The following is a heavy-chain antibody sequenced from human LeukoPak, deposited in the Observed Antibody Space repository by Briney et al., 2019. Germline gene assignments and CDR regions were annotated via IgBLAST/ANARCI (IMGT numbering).Heavy chain of an antibody. Sequence: ASVKVSCKASAYTFTDYYMHWVRQAPGQGLEWVGWTNPNSGGTNYAQKFQGRVTMTRDTSISTAYMELSSLRSDDTAVYYCARGFSSGWYYYWGQGTLVTVSS. CDR1: AYTFTDYY. V-gene: IGHV1-2*02. CDR2: TNPNSGGT. J-gene: IGHJ4*02. CDR3: ARGFSSGWYYY. D-gene: IGHD6-19*01.